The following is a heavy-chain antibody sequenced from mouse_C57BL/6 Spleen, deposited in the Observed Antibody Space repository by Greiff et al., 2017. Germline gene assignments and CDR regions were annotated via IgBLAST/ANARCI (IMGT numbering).Heavy chain of an antibody. V-gene: IGHV1-80*01. CDR3: ARVGLGHYFDY. Sequence: VQLQQSGAELVKPGASVKISCKASGYAFSSYWMNWVKQRPGKGLEWIGQIYPGDGDTNYNGKFKGKATLTVDKSSSTAYMQLSSLTSEDSAVYFCARVGLGHYFDYWGQGTTLTVSS. CDR1: GYAFSSYW. D-gene: IGHD3-1*01. J-gene: IGHJ2*01. CDR2: IYPGDGDT.